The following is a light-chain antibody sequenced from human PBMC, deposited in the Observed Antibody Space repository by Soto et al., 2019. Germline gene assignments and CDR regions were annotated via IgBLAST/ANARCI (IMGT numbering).Light chain of an antibody. CDR1: QTVSRY. J-gene: IGKJ5*01. CDR2: AAS. V-gene: IGKV3-11*01. CDR3: LQRSNWSLT. Sequence: ATQSVPPWQRATLSCRASQTVSRYLDWYQQKPGKAPRLLIYAASNWYTGIPARFSGSRSGTEFTLTISSLEPEDFAVYYCLQRSNWSLTFGQGTLVEIK.